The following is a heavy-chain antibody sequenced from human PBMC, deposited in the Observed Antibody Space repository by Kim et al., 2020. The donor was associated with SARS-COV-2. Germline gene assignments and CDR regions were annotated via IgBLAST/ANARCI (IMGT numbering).Heavy chain of an antibody. CDR2: IYYSGST. CDR1: GGSISSGGYY. D-gene: IGHD3-22*01. Sequence: SETLSLTCTVSGGSISSGGYYWSWIRQHPGKGLEWIGYIYYSGSTYYNPSLKSRVTISVDTSKNQFSLKLSSVTAADTAVYYCARVGDSSGYYEYYFDYWGQGTLVTVSS. V-gene: IGHV4-31*03. J-gene: IGHJ4*02. CDR3: ARVGDSSGYYEYYFDY.